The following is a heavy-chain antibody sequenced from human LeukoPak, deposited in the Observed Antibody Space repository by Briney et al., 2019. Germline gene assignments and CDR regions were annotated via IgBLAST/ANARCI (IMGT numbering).Heavy chain of an antibody. D-gene: IGHD2-15*01. V-gene: IGHV3-20*04. CDR1: GFTFDDYG. CDR3: VREEGFCSGGSCYAY. J-gene: IGHJ4*02. CDR2: VNWNGGST. Sequence: GGSLRLSCAASGFTFDDYGMSWVRQAPGKGLEWVSIVNWNGGSTGYADSVKGRFTISRDNAKNSLYLQMNSLRAEDTALYYCVREEGFCSGGSCYAYWGQGTPVTVSS.